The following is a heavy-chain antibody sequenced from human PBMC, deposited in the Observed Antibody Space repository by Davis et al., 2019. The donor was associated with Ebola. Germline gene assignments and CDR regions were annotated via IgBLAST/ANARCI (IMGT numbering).Heavy chain of an antibody. CDR1: GFSFSSYT. Sequence: PGGSLRLSCAASGFSFSSYTMNWVRQAPGKGLEWVSSISSSGSYIYYADSVKGRFTISRDNTKNSLYLQMNSLRAEDTAVYYCARVTTMVVVVADTLTFDYWGQGTLVTVSS. D-gene: IGHD2-15*01. J-gene: IGHJ4*02. CDR3: ARVTTMVVVVADTLTFDY. V-gene: IGHV3-21*01. CDR2: ISSSGSYI.